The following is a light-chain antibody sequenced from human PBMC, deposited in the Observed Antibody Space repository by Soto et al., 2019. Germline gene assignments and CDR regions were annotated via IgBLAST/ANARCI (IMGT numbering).Light chain of an antibody. V-gene: IGKV3-20*01. CDR2: GAS. CDR3: QQYSSSPFT. CDR1: QSVSSSY. Sequence: EIVLTQSPGTLSMSPGERATLSCRASQSVSSSYSAWYQQKPGQAPRLLIYGASRRTTGIPDRFSGSGSGTDFTLTISRLEPEDFAVYYCQQYSSSPFTFGHGTKVDIK. J-gene: IGKJ3*01.